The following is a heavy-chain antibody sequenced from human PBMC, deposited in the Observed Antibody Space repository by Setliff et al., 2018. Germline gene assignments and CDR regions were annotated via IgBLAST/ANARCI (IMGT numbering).Heavy chain of an antibody. J-gene: IGHJ4*02. CDR2: IDPYSGDT. CDR3: ARGGPYAIDY. D-gene: IGHD2-2*01. CDR1: GYRFIVYY. V-gene: IGHV1-2*02. Sequence: ASVKVSCKGSGYRFIVYYIHWVRQAPGQGLEWMGWIDPYSGDTKYAHSLQGRVTMTRDTSIGTVFVQLTIMRSDDSAVYFCARGGPYAIDYWGQGTLVTVSS.